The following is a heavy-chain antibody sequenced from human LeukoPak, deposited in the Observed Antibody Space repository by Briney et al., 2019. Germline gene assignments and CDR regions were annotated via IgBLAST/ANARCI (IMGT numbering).Heavy chain of an antibody. CDR1: GYTFTSYD. CDR2: MNPNSGNT. Sequence: ASVKVSCKASGYTFTSYDINWVRQATGQGLEWMGWMNPNSGNTGYAQKFQGRVTITRNTPISTAYMELSSLRSEDTAVYYCARAEKVRGVIKFLGYWGQGTLVTVSS. V-gene: IGHV1-8*03. CDR3: ARAEKVRGVIKFLGY. J-gene: IGHJ4*02. D-gene: IGHD3-10*01.